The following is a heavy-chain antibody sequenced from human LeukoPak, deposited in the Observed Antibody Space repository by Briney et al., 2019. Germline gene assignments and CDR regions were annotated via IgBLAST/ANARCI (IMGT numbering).Heavy chain of an antibody. CDR2: INAYNGNT. J-gene: IGHJ5*02. D-gene: IGHD3-9*01. V-gene: IGHV1-18*04. CDR1: GYTFTSYG. Sequence: ASVKVSCKASGYTFTSYGISWVRQAPGQGLEWMGWINAYNGNTNYPQKLQGRVSMTTDTSTSTAYMELRSLRSDDTAVYYCARVPTAFILTSQNRVNWFDPWGQGTLVTVSS. CDR3: ARVPTAFILTSQNRVNWFDP.